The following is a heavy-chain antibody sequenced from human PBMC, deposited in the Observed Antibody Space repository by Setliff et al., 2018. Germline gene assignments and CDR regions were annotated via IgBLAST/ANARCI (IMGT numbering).Heavy chain of an antibody. CDR3: ARDNTILGATAY. CDR2: IHASGSP. D-gene: IGHD1-26*01. CDR1: GASLRSGSNY. Sequence: SETLSLTCTVSGASLRSGSNYWGWFRQPAGKGLEWIGRIHASGSPDYNPSFKGRVTISRDTSTNPFSIMLGSVPAADPALYFWARDNTILGATAYWGQGALV. V-gene: IGHV4-61*02. J-gene: IGHJ4*02.